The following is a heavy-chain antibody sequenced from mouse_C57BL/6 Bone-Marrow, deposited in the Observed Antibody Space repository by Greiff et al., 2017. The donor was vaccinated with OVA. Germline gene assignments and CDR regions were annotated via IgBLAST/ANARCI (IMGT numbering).Heavy chain of an antibody. CDR3: ARRGLLRTY. J-gene: IGHJ3*01. Sequence: EVQGVESGGDLVKPGGSLKLSCAASGFTFSSYGMSWVRQTPDKRLEWVATISSGGSYTYYPDSVKGRFTISRDNAKNTLYLQMSSLKSEDTAMYYCARRGLLRTYWGQGTLVTVSA. CDR2: ISSGGSYT. D-gene: IGHD2-3*01. CDR1: GFTFSSYG. V-gene: IGHV5-6*01.